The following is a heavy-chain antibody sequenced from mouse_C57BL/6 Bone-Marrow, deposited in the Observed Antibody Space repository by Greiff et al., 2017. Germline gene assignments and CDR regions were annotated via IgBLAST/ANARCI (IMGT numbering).Heavy chain of an antibody. CDR2: IHPNSGST. CDR3: ARARNLPPWYFDV. CDR1: GYTFTSYW. J-gene: IGHJ1*03. Sequence: QVQLQQPGAELVKPGASVKLSCKASGYTFTSYWMHWVKQRPGQGLEWIGMIHPNSGSTNYNEKFKSKATLTVNKSSSTAYMQLSSLTSEDSAVYYGARARNLPPWYFDVWGTGTTVTVSS. V-gene: IGHV1-64*01.